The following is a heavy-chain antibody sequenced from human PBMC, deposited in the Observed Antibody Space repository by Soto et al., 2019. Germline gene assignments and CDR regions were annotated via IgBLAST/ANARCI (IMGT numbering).Heavy chain of an antibody. V-gene: IGHV3-48*03. D-gene: IGHD3-22*01. CDR3: ERYSSGYYGNWFDP. J-gene: IGHJ5*02. CDR2: ISSSGSTI. Sequence: GGSLRLSCAASGFTFSSYEMNWVRQAPGKGLEWVSYISSSGSTIYYADSVKGRFTISRDNAKNSLYLQMNSLRAEDTAVYYCERYSSGYYGNWFDPWGQGTLVTVSS. CDR1: GFTFSSYE.